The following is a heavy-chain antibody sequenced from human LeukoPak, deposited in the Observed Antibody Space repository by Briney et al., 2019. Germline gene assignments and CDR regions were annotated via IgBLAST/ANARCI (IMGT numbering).Heavy chain of an antibody. D-gene: IGHD5-18*01. CDR2: IYYSGGT. V-gene: IGHV4-59*01. CDR3: ARTTEGGYTYNYFYYYYMDV. CDR1: GGSISSYY. J-gene: IGHJ6*03. Sequence: PSETLSLTCTVSGGSISSYYWSWIRQPPGKGLEWIGYIYYSGGTNYNPSLKSRISISVDTSKNQFSLKLSSVTAADTAVYYCARTTEGGYTYNYFYYYYMDVWGKGTTVTISS.